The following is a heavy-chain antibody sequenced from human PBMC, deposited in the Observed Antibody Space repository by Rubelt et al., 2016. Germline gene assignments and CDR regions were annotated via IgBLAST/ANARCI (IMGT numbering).Heavy chain of an antibody. D-gene: IGHD2-15*01. J-gene: IGHJ6*02. CDR1: GYRFTSYW. CDR2: IYPADSDT. V-gene: IGHV5-51*03. CDR3: ARDMDGLDV. Sequence: EVQLVQSGAEVKKPGESLKISCKAFGYRFTSYWIGWVRQMPGKDLEWMGTIYPADSDTRYSPSFQGQVTISADKSISTAYLQWGSLKASDTAMYYCARDMDGLDVWGQGTTVTVSS.